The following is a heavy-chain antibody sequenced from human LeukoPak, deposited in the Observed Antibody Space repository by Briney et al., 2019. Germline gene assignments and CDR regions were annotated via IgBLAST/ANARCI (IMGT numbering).Heavy chain of an antibody. CDR3: ARLLIAAAPCYYFDY. Sequence: GGSLRLSCAASGFTVSSNYMSWVRQAPGKGLEWVSVIYSGGSTYYADSVKGRFTISRHNSKNTLYLQMNSLRAEDTAVYYCARLLIAAAPCYYFDYWGQGTLVTVSS. CDR1: GFTVSSNY. V-gene: IGHV3-53*04. CDR2: IYSGGST. J-gene: IGHJ4*02. D-gene: IGHD6-13*01.